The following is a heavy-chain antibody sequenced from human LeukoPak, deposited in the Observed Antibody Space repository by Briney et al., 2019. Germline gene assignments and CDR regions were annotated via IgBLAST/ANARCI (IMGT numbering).Heavy chain of an antibody. J-gene: IGHJ4*02. CDR2: INHSGST. V-gene: IGHV4-34*01. Sequence: SETLSLTCAVYGGSFSGYYWSWIRQPPGKGLGWIGEINHSGSTNYNPSLKSRVTISVDTSKNQFSLKLSSVTAADTAVYYCASITTAAGRIRLGYWGQGTLVTVSS. CDR3: ASITTAAGRIRLGY. CDR1: GGSFSGYY. D-gene: IGHD6-13*01.